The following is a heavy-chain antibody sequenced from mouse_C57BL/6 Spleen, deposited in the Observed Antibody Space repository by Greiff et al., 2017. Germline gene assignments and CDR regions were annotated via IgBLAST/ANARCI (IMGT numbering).Heavy chain of an antibody. Sequence: QVQLKQPGTELVKPGASVKLSCKASGYTFTSYWMHWVKQRPGQGLEWIGNINPSNGGTNYNEKFKSKATLTVDKSSSTAYMQLSSLTSEDSAVYYCARGGDGYYDWYFDVWGTGTTVTVSS. V-gene: IGHV1-53*01. CDR1: GYTFTSYW. D-gene: IGHD2-3*01. J-gene: IGHJ1*03. CDR2: INPSNGGT. CDR3: ARGGDGYYDWYFDV.